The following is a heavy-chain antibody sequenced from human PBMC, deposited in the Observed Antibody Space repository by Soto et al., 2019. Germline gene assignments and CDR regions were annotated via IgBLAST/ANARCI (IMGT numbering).Heavy chain of an antibody. Sequence: QVQLQESGPGLVKPSQTLSLTCTVSGGSISSGGYYWSWIRQHPGKGLEWIGYIYYSGSTYYNPAHESRVTKSVDTSKNQFPLKLGSVTAADTAVYYCARDSREEATISPQYWGQGTLVTVAA. CDR1: GGSISSGGYY. CDR3: ARDSREEATISPQY. D-gene: IGHD5-12*01. CDR2: IYYSGST. J-gene: IGHJ4*02. V-gene: IGHV4-31*03.